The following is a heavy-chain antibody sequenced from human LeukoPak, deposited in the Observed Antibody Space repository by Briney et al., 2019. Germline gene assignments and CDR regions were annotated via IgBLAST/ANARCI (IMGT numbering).Heavy chain of an antibody. J-gene: IGHJ6*03. CDR3: ASTAGYDSSGYPYSNYYYYYMDV. CDR1: GGTFSSYA. V-gene: IGHV1-69*05. D-gene: IGHD3-22*01. CDR2: IIPIFGTA. Sequence: SVKVSCKASGGTFSSYAISWVRQAPGQGLEWMGGIIPIFGTANYAQKFQGRVTITTGESTSAAYMELSSLRSEDTAVYYCASTAGYDSSGYPYSNYYYYYMDVWGKGTTVTVSS.